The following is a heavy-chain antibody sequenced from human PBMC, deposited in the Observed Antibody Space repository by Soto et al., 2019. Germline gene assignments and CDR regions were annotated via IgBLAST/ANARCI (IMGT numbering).Heavy chain of an antibody. V-gene: IGHV3-30*18. CDR3: AKGGGDQRYCDY. D-gene: IGHD3-16*01. J-gene: IGHJ4*02. CDR1: GFTFSNYG. Sequence: QVQLVDSGGGVVQPGRSLRLSCTASGFTFSNYGMHWVRQAPGKGLEWVAIISHDETNKYYAASVKDRFTISRDNSKNTLYLQMTLLGAEDTAFYYCAKGGGDQRYCDYWGQGTLVIVSS. CDR2: ISHDETNK.